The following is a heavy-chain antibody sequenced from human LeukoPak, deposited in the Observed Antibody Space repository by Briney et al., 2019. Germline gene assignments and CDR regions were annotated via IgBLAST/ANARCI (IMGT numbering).Heavy chain of an antibody. CDR2: IYPGDSDT. V-gene: IGHV5-51*01. CDR1: GYNFTTYW. Sequence: GESLQISCKGSGYNFTTYWIGWVRQMPGKGLEWMGIIYPGDSDTRYSPSFQGQVTISADKSISTAYLQWSSLKASDTAIYYCARRAVSAEYFQQWGQGTLVTVSS. CDR3: ARRAVSAEYFQQ. J-gene: IGHJ1*01.